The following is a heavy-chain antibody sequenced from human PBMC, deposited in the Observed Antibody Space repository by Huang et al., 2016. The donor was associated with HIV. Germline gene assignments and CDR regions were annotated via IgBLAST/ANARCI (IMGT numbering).Heavy chain of an antibody. CDR2: IIPMFGTP. Sequence: QVQLVQSGAEVKTPGSSVKVSCKASGGTVSKYAISWVRQVPGQGLEWMGGIIPMFGTPNYARKFQGRVTITADYSTSITYLEVSSLRSEDTALYYCARGQLGSYGDYDVLYWGQGTLVTVSS. CDR1: GGTVSKYA. CDR3: ARGQLGSYGDYDVLY. D-gene: IGHD4-17*01. J-gene: IGHJ4*02. V-gene: IGHV1-69*13.